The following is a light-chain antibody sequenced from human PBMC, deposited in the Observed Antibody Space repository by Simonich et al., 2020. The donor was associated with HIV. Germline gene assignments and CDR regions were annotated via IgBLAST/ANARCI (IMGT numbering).Light chain of an antibody. CDR2: LNSDCSH. CDR1: SGHSTYA. CDR3: QTWGTGILV. J-gene: IGLJ3*02. V-gene: IGLV4-69*01. Sequence: QLVLTPSPSASASLGASVKLTCTLSSGHSTYALAWHQPQPEMKLNSDCSHSKGDGIPDRVSGSGSGAERYLSVSSLQSEDEADYYCQTWGTGILVFGGGTKLTVL.